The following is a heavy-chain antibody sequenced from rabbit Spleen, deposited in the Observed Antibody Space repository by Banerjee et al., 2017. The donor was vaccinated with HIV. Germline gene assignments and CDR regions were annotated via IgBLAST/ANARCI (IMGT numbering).Heavy chain of an antibody. CDR1: GFSFSNNA. CDR2: IYTGDGKT. V-gene: IGHV1S40*01. CDR3: VRDQAGDADYGPYYLNL. J-gene: IGHJ4*01. Sequence: QSLEESGGDLVKPGASLTLTCTASGFSFSNNAMCWVRQAPGKGLEWIACIYTGDGKTYYASWAKGRFTISSHNAQNTLYLQLSSLTVADTATYFCVRDQAGDADYGPYYLNLWGPGTLVTVS. D-gene: IGHD2-1*01.